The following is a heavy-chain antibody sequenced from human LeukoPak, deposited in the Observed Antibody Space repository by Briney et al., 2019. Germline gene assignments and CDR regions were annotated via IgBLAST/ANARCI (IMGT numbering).Heavy chain of an antibody. CDR1: GYTFTSYG. Sequence: AASVKVSCKASGYTFTSYGFSWVRQAPGQGLEWMGWISAYNGNTNYAQKLQGRVTMTTDTSTSTAYMDLRSLRSDDTAVYYCARGLKIDTADYWGQGTLVTVSS. CDR2: ISAYNGNT. V-gene: IGHV1-18*01. D-gene: IGHD3-9*01. CDR3: ARGLKIDTADY. J-gene: IGHJ4*02.